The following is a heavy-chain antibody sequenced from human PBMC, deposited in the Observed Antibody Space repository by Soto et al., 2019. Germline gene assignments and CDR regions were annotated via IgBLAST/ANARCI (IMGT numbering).Heavy chain of an antibody. V-gene: IGHV1-24*01. J-gene: IGHJ5*02. Sequence: GASVKVSCKVSGYTLTELSMHWVRQAPGKGLEWMGGFDPEDGETIYAQKFQGRVTMTEDTSTDTAYMELSSLRSEDTAVYYCATAKRGPSSWYFGDTSRPNWFDPWGQGTLVTVSS. CDR3: ATAKRGPSSWYFGDTSRPNWFDP. D-gene: IGHD6-13*01. CDR1: GYTLTELS. CDR2: FDPEDGET.